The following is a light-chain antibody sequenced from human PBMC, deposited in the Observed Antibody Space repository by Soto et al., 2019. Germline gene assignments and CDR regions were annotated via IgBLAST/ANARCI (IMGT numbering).Light chain of an antibody. CDR3: SSYTISRTYV. Sequence: QSALTQPASVSGSPGQSITISCTGTSSDVGAYNFVSWHQQHPGEAPKLIIYNVYDRPSGISYRFSGSKSGNTASLTISGLQGEDEADYYCSSYTISRTYVFGTGTKVTVL. CDR1: SSDVGAYNF. V-gene: IGLV2-14*03. CDR2: NVY. J-gene: IGLJ1*01.